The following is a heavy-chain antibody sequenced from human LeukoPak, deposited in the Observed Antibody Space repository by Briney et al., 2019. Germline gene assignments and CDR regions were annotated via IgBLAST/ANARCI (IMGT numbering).Heavy chain of an antibody. CDR2: IYVSGRI. CDR3: AKFRGPYYYGSGSTCFDY. V-gene: IGHV4-4*07. J-gene: IGHJ4*02. CDR1: GGSISNLY. Sequence: SETLSLTCSVSGGSISNLYLSWIRQPAGKGLEWIGRIYVSGRIDYNPSLRSRVTMSVDTSKSQFSLKVRYVTAADTAVYYCAKFRGPYYYGSGSTCFDYWGQGTLVTVSS. D-gene: IGHD3-10*01.